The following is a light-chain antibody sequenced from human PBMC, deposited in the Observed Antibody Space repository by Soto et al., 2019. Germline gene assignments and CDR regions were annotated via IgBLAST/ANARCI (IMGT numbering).Light chain of an antibody. V-gene: IGKV1-39*01. CDR3: QQSYSAPLT. CDR2: AAS. J-gene: IGKJ4*01. CDR1: QYINTY. Sequence: DIPLTHSQSSLSASILDRVTIXFRASQYINTYLNWYQQKPGKAPKLLIYAASSLQSGVPSRFSGSGSGTDFTLIITSLQPEDFATYSCQQSYSAPLTFGGGTKVDI.